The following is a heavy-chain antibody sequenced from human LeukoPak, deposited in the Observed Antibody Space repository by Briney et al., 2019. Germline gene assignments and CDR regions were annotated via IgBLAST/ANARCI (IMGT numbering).Heavy chain of an antibody. D-gene: IGHD1-1*01. Sequence: ASVKVSCKTSGYTFSSYGITWVRQATGQGLEWMGWMNPNSGNTGYAQKFQGRVTMTRNTSISTAYMELSSLRSEDTAVYYCARGNSAGRDDYWGQGTLVTVSS. J-gene: IGHJ4*02. CDR1: GYTFSSYG. V-gene: IGHV1-8*02. CDR3: ARGNSAGRDDY. CDR2: MNPNSGNT.